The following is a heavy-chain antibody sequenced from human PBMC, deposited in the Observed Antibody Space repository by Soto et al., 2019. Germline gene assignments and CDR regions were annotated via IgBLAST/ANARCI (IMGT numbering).Heavy chain of an antibody. CDR3: ARGRLLWFGEDEQVLDV. CDR1: GGSISSSNW. CDR2: IYHSGST. Sequence: SETLSLTCAVPGGSISSSNWWSWVRQPPGKGLEWIGEIYHSGSTNYNPSLKSRVTISVDKSKNQFSLKLSSVTAADTAVYYCARGRLLWFGEDEQVLDVWGQGTTVTVSS. D-gene: IGHD3-10*01. J-gene: IGHJ6*02. V-gene: IGHV4-4*02.